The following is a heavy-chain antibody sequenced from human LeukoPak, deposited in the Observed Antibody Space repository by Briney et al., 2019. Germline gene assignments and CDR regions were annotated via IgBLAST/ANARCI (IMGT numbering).Heavy chain of an antibody. CDR1: GGTFSSYA. J-gene: IGHJ4*02. CDR2: IIPIFGTA. Sequence: SVKVSCKASGGTFSSYAISWVRQAPGRGLEWMGGIIPIFGTANYAQKFQGRVTITADESTSTAYMELSRLRSEDTAVYYCARDYCSGGSCYSGNFYFDYWGQGTLVTVSS. V-gene: IGHV1-69*13. CDR3: ARDYCSGGSCYSGNFYFDY. D-gene: IGHD2-15*01.